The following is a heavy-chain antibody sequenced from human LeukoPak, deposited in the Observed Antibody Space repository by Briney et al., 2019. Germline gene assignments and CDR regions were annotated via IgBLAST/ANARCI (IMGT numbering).Heavy chain of an antibody. CDR2: ISHDGSNK. D-gene: IGHD4-17*01. V-gene: IGHV3-30*03. J-gene: IGHJ4*02. CDR1: GFTFSTYG. CDR3: AYGDPGAPLDY. Sequence: GRSLRLSCAASGFTFSTYGMHWVRQAPGKGLEWVAAISHDGSNKYYADSVKGRFTISRDNSKKTVFLQMTNLRAEDTAVFYCAYGDPGAPLDYWGQGTLVMVSS.